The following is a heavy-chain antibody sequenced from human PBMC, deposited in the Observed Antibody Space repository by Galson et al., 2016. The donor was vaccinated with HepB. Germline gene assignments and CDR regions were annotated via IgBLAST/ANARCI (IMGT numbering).Heavy chain of an antibody. CDR2: INHSGTS. J-gene: IGHJ5*01. CDR1: GESFSSYS. CDR3: ARSGVGGDNNWFDS. D-gene: IGHD3-3*01. V-gene: IGHV4-34*01. Sequence: ETLSLTCAVYGESFSSYSWTWIRQSPGKGLEWIGEINHSGTSHSSPSLKSRVTISVDPSKSQFSLNVSSVTAADTAVYFCARSGVGGDNNWFDSWGQGTLVTVSA.